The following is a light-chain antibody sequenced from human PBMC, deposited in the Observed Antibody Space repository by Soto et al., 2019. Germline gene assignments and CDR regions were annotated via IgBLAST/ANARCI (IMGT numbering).Light chain of an antibody. CDR2: EVS. Sequence: QSVLTQPASVSGSPGQSITISCTGTSSDVGGYKFVSWYQQHPGKAPKLMIYEVSNRPSGVSSRFSGSKSGNTASLTISGLQAEDEADYYCGSYTGSIYVCGPGTKVTV. CDR3: GSYTGSIYV. J-gene: IGLJ1*01. V-gene: IGLV2-14*01. CDR1: SSDVGGYKF.